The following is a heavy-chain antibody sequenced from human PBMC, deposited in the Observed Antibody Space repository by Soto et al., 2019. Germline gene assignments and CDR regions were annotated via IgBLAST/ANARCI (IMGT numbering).Heavy chain of an antibody. Sequence: EVHLVESGGGSVQPGESLRLSCAASGFTFDTEWMSWVRQAPGKGLEWVANINPDGSAQDYVDSVKGRFTISRDNAKSSLYLQMNSLRAEDTAVYYCARATLWGQGTLVTVSS. CDR2: INPDGSAQ. V-gene: IGHV3-7*04. CDR3: ARATL. CDR1: GFTFDTEW. J-gene: IGHJ4*02.